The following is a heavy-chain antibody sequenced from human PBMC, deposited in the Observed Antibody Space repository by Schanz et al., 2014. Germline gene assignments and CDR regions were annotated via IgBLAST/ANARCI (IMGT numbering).Heavy chain of an antibody. CDR1: GFTFSNYD. CDR2: ISYDGSSK. V-gene: IGHV3-33*01. D-gene: IGHD3-10*01. CDR3: ARGIITMVRGGDVGAFDI. Sequence: QVQLVESGGGVVQPGRSLRLSCAASGFTFSNYDIHWVRQAPGKGLEWVALISYDGSSKNHADSVQGRFTISRDNSKNALYLQMDSLRAEDTAVYYCARGIITMVRGGDVGAFDIWGQGTMVTVSS. J-gene: IGHJ3*02.